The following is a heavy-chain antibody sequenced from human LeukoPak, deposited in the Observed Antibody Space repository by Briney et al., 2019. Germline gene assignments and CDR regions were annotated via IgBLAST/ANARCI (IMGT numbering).Heavy chain of an antibody. J-gene: IGHJ4*02. Sequence: SVKVSCKASGYTFTSYGISWVRQAPGQGLEWMGGIIPIFGTANYAQKFQGRVTITADESTSTAYMELSSLRSEDTAVYYCARDDPADYYDSSGYSRPNDYWGQGTLVTVSS. CDR2: IIPIFGTA. CDR3: ARDDPADYYDSSGYSRPNDY. CDR1: GYTFTSYG. D-gene: IGHD3-22*01. V-gene: IGHV1-69*13.